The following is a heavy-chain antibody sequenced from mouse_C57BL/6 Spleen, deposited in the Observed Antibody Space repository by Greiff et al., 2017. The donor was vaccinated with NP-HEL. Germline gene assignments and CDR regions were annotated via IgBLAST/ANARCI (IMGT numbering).Heavy chain of an antibody. V-gene: IGHV3-6*01. D-gene: IGHD1-1*01. J-gene: IGHJ3*01. CDR3: ARAHPYYYGSSWFAY. CDR2: ISYDGSN. CDR1: GYSITSGYY. Sequence: EVQLQESGPGLVKPSQSLSLTCSVTGYSITSGYYWNWIRQFPGNKLEWMGYISYDGSNNYNPSLKNRISITRDTSKNQFFLKLNSVTTEDTATYYCARAHPYYYGSSWFAYWGQGTLVTVSA.